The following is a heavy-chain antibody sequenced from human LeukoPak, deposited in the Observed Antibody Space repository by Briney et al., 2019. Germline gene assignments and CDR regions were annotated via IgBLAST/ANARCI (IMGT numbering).Heavy chain of an antibody. J-gene: IGHJ4*02. Sequence: SETLSLTCAVYGGSFSGYYWSWIRQPPGKGLEWIGEINHSGSTNYNPSLKSRVTISVDTSKNQFSLKLSSVTAADTAVYYCARSKEYYDILTGYYGPLYYFDYWGQGTLVTVSS. D-gene: IGHD3-9*01. CDR3: ARSKEYYDILTGYYGPLYYFDY. CDR2: INHSGST. V-gene: IGHV4-34*01. CDR1: GGSFSGYY.